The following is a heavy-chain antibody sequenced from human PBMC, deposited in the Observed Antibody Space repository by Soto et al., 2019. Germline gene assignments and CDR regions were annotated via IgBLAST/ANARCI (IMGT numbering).Heavy chain of an antibody. CDR2: IYYSGST. J-gene: IGHJ4*02. CDR1: GGSISSYY. CDR3: ERVALNDDILTGSHYDY. V-gene: IGHV4-59*01. Sequence: SGTLSLTCTVSGGSISSYYWSWIRQPPGKGLEWIGYIYYSGSTNYNPSLKSRVTISVDTSKNQFSLKLSSVTAADTAVYYCERVALNDDILTGSHYDYWGQGTLVTVSS. D-gene: IGHD3-9*01.